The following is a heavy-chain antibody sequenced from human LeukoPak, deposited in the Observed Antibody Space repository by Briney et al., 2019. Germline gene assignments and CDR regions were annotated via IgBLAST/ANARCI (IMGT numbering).Heavy chain of an antibody. CDR1: GGSISSGDYY. D-gene: IGHD2-21*02. V-gene: IGHV4-30-4*01. J-gene: IGHJ4*02. Sequence: SETLSLTCTVSGGSISSGDYYWSWIRKPPGKGLEWIGYLYYSGSTYYNPSLKSRVTISVDTSKNQFSLKLSSVTAADTAVYYCAREGGGDSTLDYWGQGTLVTVSS. CDR2: LYYSGST. CDR3: AREGGGDSTLDY.